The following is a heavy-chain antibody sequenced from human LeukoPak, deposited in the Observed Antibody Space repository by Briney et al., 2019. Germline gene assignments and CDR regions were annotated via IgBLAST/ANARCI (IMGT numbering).Heavy chain of an antibody. CDR1: GFTFSSYD. J-gene: IGHJ4*02. V-gene: IGHV3-23*01. D-gene: IGHD3-10*01. CDR3: ARTEWFLAFDY. Sequence: GGALRLSCAASGFTFSSYDMTWVRQAPGRGLEWVSSIRPSGDNTYYGDSVKGRFTISRDNSKNTLYLQMHSLRAEDTAVYYCARTEWFLAFDYWGQGTLVTVSS. CDR2: IRPSGDNT.